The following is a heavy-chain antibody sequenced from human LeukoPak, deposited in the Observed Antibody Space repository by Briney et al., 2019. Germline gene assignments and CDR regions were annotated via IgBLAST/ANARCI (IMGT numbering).Heavy chain of an antibody. CDR1: GYSISSGYY. D-gene: IGHD5-18*01. V-gene: IGHV4-61*01. CDR3: ARHRRGGVAPSGSRGYSYGGPPYYYYYYYMDV. Sequence: SETLSLTCTVSGYSISSGYYWGWIRQPPGKGLEWIGYIYYSGSTNYNPSLKSRVTISVDTSKNQFSLKLSSVTAADTAVYYCARHRRGGVAPSGSRGYSYGGPPYYYYYYYMDVWGKGTTVTISS. J-gene: IGHJ6*03. CDR2: IYYSGST.